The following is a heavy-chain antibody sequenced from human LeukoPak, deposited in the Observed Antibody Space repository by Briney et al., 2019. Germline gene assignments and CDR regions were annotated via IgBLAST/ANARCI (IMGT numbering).Heavy chain of an antibody. CDR1: GGSFSCYY. CDR2: INHSGST. V-gene: IGHV4-34*01. CDR3: ARGHYVWASYRSRRAEYFQH. Sequence: SETLSLSCAVYGGSFSCYYWSWIRQPPGKGLEWIGEINHSGSTNYNPSLKSRVTISVDTSKNQFSLKLSSVTAADTAVYYCARGHYVWASYRSRRAEYFQHWGQGTLVTVSS. J-gene: IGHJ1*01. D-gene: IGHD3-16*02.